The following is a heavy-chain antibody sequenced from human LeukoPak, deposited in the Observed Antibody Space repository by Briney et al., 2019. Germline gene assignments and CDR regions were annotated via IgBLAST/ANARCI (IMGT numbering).Heavy chain of an antibody. J-gene: IGHJ4*02. Sequence: EASVKVSCKASGYTFTGYYMHWVRQAPGQGLEWMGWINPNSGGTNYAQKFQGRVTMTRDTSISTAYMELSRLRSDDTAVYYCARSMATIPNHCIDYWGQGTLVTVSS. D-gene: IGHD5-24*01. V-gene: IGHV1-2*02. CDR3: ARSMATIPNHCIDY. CDR2: INPNSGGT. CDR1: GYTFTGYY.